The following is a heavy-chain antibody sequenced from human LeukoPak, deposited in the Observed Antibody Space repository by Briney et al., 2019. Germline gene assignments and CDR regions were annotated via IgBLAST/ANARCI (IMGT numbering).Heavy chain of an antibody. D-gene: IGHD3-22*01. V-gene: IGHV3-23*01. Sequence: GGSLSLPCAVSEFNFSSYAMSWLRQAPGKGLVWVSGISASCGSTYYAHSVKGRFTISSDNSKNTLYLQMNSLRAEDTAVYYCAKDLCSYYYDSSGYCVNAFDIWGQGTMVTVSS. J-gene: IGHJ3*02. CDR1: EFNFSSYA. CDR3: AKDLCSYYYDSSGYCVNAFDI. CDR2: ISASCGST.